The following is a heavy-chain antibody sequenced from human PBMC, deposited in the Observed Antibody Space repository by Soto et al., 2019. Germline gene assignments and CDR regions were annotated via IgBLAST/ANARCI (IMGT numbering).Heavy chain of an antibody. D-gene: IGHD2-15*01. Sequence: IVSGYSVSSSDYYWAWIRQPPGKGLEWIGSMFYSGLTYYNPSLKSRVTLSVDTSKNQFSVRLNSVTAADTAVYYCAPLSVSLSGPYGIHVWGQGTTVTVS. CDR1: GYSVSSSDYY. CDR2: MFYSGLT. CDR3: APLSVSLSGPYGIHV. J-gene: IGHJ6*02. V-gene: IGHV4-39*01.